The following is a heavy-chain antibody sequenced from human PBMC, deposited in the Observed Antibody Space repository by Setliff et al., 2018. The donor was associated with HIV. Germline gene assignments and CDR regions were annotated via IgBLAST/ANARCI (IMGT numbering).Heavy chain of an antibody. J-gene: IGHJ4*02. V-gene: IGHV4-34*01. CDR3: ARKSMVTTEPLRY. CDR1: GGSFSGYS. CDR2: INHSGST. D-gene: IGHD4-17*01. Sequence: PSETLSLTCAVYGGSFSGYSWTWIRQPPGKDLEWIGEINHSGSTNYNPSLKSRVTISLDTSKNQISLNLTSVTGADTAVYYCARKSMVTTEPLRYWGQGILVTVS.